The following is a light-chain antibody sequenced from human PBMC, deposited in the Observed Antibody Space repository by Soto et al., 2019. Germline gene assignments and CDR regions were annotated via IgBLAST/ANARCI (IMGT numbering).Light chain of an antibody. CDR1: QGISSY. J-gene: IGKJ1*01. V-gene: IGKV1-9*01. Sequence: DIQLTQSPSFLSASVGDRVTITCRASQGISSYLAWYQQKPGKAPKLLISTASTLQSGVPSRFSGSGSGTEFTLTISSLQPDDSATYYCQQYASYWTFGQGTKVDIK. CDR3: QQYASYWT. CDR2: TAS.